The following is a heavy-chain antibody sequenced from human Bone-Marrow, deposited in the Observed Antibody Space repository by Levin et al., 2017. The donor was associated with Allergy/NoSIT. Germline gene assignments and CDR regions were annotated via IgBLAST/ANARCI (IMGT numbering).Heavy chain of an antibody. J-gene: IGHJ5*02. CDR3: AREVMGASGGVTYNYFDP. Sequence: PSQTLSLTCSVSGDSLSSGDYYWTWIRQTPGTGRLDSPLPIFPPFPPSSPPSLKSRFTMSVDTSKNQFSLHLSSVTVADTAIYYCAREVMGASGGVTYNYFDPWGQGTLVTVSS. CDR1: GDSLSSGDYY. V-gene: IGHV4-30-4*01. D-gene: IGHD3-16*01. CDR2: IFPPFPP.